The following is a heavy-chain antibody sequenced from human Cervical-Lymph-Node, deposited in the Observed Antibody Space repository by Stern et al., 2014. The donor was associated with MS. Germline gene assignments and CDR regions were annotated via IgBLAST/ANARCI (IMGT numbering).Heavy chain of an antibody. Sequence: DQLVESGAEERKPGSSVKVSCKASGGTFSNLAISWLRPAPVPGLEWMGGIIPMFGAGNYAQKFQGTVTITADESTNTVYMELSSLRSEDAALYYCARDKEAHYFDSWGQGTLVTVSS. CDR1: GGTFSNLA. V-gene: IGHV1-69*01. J-gene: IGHJ4*02. CDR2: IIPMFGAG. CDR3: ARDKEAHYFDS.